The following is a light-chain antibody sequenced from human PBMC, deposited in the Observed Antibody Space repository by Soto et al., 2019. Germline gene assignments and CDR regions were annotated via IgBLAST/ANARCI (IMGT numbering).Light chain of an antibody. Sequence: DIVLTQSPGTLSLSPGERATLSCRASQSVSSNYLAWYQHRPGQAPRLLIYGASSRATGIPDRFSGSGSGTDFTLTITRLEPEDFEVYYCHQYGISPPRTFGQGTTVDIK. J-gene: IGKJ1*01. V-gene: IGKV3-20*01. CDR3: HQYGISPPRT. CDR2: GAS. CDR1: QSVSSNY.